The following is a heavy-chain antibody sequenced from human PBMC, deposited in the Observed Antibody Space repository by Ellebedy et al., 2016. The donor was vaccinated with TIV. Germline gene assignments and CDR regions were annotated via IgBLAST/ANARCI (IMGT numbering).Heavy chain of an antibody. CDR1: GGTFSSYA. Sequence: SVKVSXKASGGTFSSYAISWVRQAPGQGLEWMGGIIPIFGTANYAQKFQGRVTITADESTSTAYMELSSLRSEDTAVYYCARDQERFSEYYYYGMDVWGQGTTVTVSS. CDR3: ARDQERFSEYYYYGMDV. CDR2: IIPIFGTA. D-gene: IGHD3-3*01. J-gene: IGHJ6*02. V-gene: IGHV1-69*13.